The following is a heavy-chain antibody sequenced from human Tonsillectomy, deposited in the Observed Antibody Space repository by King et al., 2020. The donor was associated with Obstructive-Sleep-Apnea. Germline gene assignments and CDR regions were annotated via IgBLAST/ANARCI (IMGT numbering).Heavy chain of an antibody. CDR1: GFTFSSYS. CDR2: ISSSSSYI. Sequence: VQLVESGGGLVKPGGSLRLSCAASGFTFSSYSMNWVRQAPGQGLEWVSSISSSSSYIYYADSVEGRFTISRDNAKNSPYLQMNSLGAEDTAVYYCARDHDYVWGSYRKGQDFDYWGQGTLVTVSS. V-gene: IGHV3-21*01. D-gene: IGHD3-16*02. CDR3: ARDHDYVWGSYRKGQDFDY. J-gene: IGHJ4*02.